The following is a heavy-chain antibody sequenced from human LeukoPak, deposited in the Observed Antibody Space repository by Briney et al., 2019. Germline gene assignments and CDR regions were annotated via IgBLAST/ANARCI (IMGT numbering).Heavy chain of an antibody. D-gene: IGHD6-13*01. J-gene: IGHJ3*02. CDR1: GGTFSSYA. CDR3: ARDRNSNRIAADDAFDI. CDR2: IIPIFGTA. Sequence: ASVKVSCKASGGTFSSYAISWVRQAPGQGLEWMGRIIPIFGTANYAQKFQGRVTITTDESTSTAYMELSSLRSEDTAVYYCARDRNSNRIAADDAFDIWGQGTMVTVSS. V-gene: IGHV1-69*05.